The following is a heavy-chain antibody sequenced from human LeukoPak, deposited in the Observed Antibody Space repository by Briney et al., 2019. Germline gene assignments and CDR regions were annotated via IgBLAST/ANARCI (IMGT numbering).Heavy chain of an antibody. CDR1: GFTLSSYA. D-gene: IGHD2-15*01. Sequence: GGSLRLSCAASGFTLSSYAMAWVRQAPGKGLQWVSSISGSGGNTYYADSVKGRFTISRDNSKNTVDLHMNSLRAEDSAMYYCVGGGFWGQGTLVTVSS. V-gene: IGHV3-23*01. CDR3: VGGGF. J-gene: IGHJ4*02. CDR2: ISGSGGNT.